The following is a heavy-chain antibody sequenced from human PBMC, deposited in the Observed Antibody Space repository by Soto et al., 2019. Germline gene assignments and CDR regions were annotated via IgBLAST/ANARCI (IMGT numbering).Heavy chain of an antibody. CDR2: INHCGNT. J-gene: IGHJ6*02. Sequence: QVQLQQWGAGLLKPSETLSLTCAVYGGSFSGYYWSWIRQPPGKGLEWIGEINHCGNTNYNPSLKSRVTISVDTSKNQFSLKLSSVTAAETAVYYCARGLPQDYYGMDVWGQGPTVTVSS. CDR1: GGSFSGYY. V-gene: IGHV4-34*01. CDR3: ARGLPQDYYGMDV. D-gene: IGHD2-15*01.